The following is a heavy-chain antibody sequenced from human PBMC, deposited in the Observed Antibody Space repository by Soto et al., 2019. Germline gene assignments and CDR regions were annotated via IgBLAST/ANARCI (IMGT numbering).Heavy chain of an antibody. V-gene: IGHV3-30-3*01. J-gene: IGHJ6*02. Sequence: LRLSCAASGFTFSNYAMHWVRQAPGKGLEWVAIISFDGSNEHYADSVQGRFTISRDNSENTLYLQMNSLRADDTAVYYCARPAATVIYYSGMDVWGQGTTVTVSS. D-gene: IGHD2-2*01. CDR3: ARPAATVIYYSGMDV. CDR1: GFTFSNYA. CDR2: ISFDGSNE.